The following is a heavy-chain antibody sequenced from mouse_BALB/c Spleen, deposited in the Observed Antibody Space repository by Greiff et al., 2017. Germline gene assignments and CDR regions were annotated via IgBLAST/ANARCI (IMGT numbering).Heavy chain of an antibody. V-gene: IGHV5-4*02. CDR1: GFTFSDYY. CDR2: ISDGGSYT. D-gene: IGHD3-1*01. J-gene: IGHJ3*01. Sequence: EVKVVESGGGLVKPGGSLKLSCAASGFTFSDYYMYWVRQTPEKRLEWVATISDGGSYTYYPDSVKGRFTISRDNAKNNLYLQMSSLKSEDTAMYYCARERGNSSGFPFAYWGQGTLVTVSA. CDR3: ARERGNSSGFPFAY.